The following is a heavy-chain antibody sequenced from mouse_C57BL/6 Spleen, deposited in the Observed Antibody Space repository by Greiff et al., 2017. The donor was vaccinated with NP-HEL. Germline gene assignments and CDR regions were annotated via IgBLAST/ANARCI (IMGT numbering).Heavy chain of an antibody. J-gene: IGHJ4*01. CDR3: ARRNYGGYAMDY. V-gene: IGHV5-17*01. D-gene: IGHD1-1*01. CDR2: ISSGSSTI. CDR1: GFTFSDYG. Sequence: EVKLQESGGGLVKPGGSLKLSCAASGFTFSDYGMHWVRQAPEKGLEWVAYISSGSSTIYYADTVKGRFTISRDNAKNTLFLQMTSLRSEDTAMYYCARRNYGGYAMDYWGQGTSVTVSS.